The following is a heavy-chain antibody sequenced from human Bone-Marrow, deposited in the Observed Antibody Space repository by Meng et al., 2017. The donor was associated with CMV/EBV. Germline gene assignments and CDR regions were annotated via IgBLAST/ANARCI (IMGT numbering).Heavy chain of an antibody. J-gene: IGHJ4*02. V-gene: IGHV1-2*02. D-gene: IGHD2-2*01. CDR2: INPNSGGT. Sequence: ASVKVSCKASGYTFTGYYMHWVRQAPGQGLEWMGWINPNSGGTNYAQKFQGRVTMTRDTSISTAYMELSSLRSEDTAVYYCARDHHCSSTSCYAFDYWGQGTLVTVSS. CDR3: ARDHHCSSTSCYAFDY. CDR1: GYTFTGYY.